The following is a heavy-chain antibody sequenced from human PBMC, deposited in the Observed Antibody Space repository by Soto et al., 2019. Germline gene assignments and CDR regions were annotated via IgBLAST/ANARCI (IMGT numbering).Heavy chain of an antibody. CDR1: GGTFSSYT. J-gene: IGHJ3*02. CDR2: IIPILGIA. CDR3: ARDAVYYGSGSTDDFDI. V-gene: IGHV1-69*08. D-gene: IGHD3-10*01. Sequence: QVQLVQSGAEVKKPGSSVKVSCKASGGTFSSYTISWVRQAPGQGLEWMGRIIPILGIANYAQKFQGRVTITADKSTSTAYMELSSLRSEDTAVYYCARDAVYYGSGSTDDFDIWGQGTMVTVSS.